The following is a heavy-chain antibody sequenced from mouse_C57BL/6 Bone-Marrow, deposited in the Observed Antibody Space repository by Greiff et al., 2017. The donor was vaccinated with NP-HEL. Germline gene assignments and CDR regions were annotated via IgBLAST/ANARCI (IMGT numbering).Heavy chain of an antibody. CDR2: ISSGGSYT. V-gene: IGHV5-6*01. CDR1: GFTFSSYG. CDR3: ASRAY. J-gene: IGHJ3*01. Sequence: EVQLVESGGDLVKPGGSLKLSCAASGFTFSSYGMSWVRQTPDKRLEWVATISSGGSYTYYPDSVKGRFTISRDNAKDTLYLQMSRLKSEDTAMYYCASRAYWGQGTLVTVSA.